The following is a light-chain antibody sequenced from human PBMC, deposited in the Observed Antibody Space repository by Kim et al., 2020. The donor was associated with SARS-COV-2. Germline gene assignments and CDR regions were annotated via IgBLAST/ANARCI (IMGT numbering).Light chain of an antibody. CDR1: SSNIGSNT. CDR2: SNT. Sequence: QSVLTQPPSASGTPGQRVTISCSGSSSNIGSNTVNWYQQLPGTAPKLLIYSNTQRPSGVPDRFSGSRSGTSASLAISGLQSEDEADYYCAAWDDSLNGYVFGTGTKVIVL. J-gene: IGLJ1*01. CDR3: AAWDDSLNGYV. V-gene: IGLV1-44*01.